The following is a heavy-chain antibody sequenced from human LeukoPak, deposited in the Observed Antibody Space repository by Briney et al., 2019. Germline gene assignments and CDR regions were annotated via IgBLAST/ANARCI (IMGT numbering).Heavy chain of an antibody. Sequence: GGSLRLSCAASGFTFSNAWMSWVRQAPGKGLEWVGRIKSKTDGGTTDYAAPVKGRFTISRDDSKNTLYLQMNSLKTEDTAVYYCTTGLWFGEPDPDDAFDIWGQGTMVTVSS. J-gene: IGHJ3*02. CDR3: TTGLWFGEPDPDDAFDI. CDR2: IKSKTDGGTT. CDR1: GFTFSNAW. D-gene: IGHD3-10*01. V-gene: IGHV3-15*01.